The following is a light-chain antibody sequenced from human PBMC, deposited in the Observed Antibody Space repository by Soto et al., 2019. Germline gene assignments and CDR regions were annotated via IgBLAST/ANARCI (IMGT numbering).Light chain of an antibody. Sequence: QSVLTQPTSASGTPGQRVPISCSGSSSNIGSNYVYWYQQLPGTAPKLLSYRNNQRPSGVPDRFSGSKSGTSASLAISGLRSEDEADYYCAAWDDSLSGVVFGGGTKVTVL. CDR2: RNN. J-gene: IGLJ2*01. CDR1: SSNIGSNY. CDR3: AAWDDSLSGVV. V-gene: IGLV1-47*01.